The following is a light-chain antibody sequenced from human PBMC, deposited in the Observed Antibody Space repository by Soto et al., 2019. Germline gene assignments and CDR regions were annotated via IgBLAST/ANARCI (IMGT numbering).Light chain of an antibody. Sequence: EIVMTQSPATLSVSPGERATLSCRASQSVSSNLAWYQQKPGQAPRLLIYGASTRATGIPARFSGSGSGPEFTLTISSLQYEDFAVYYWQQYNKSHTFGQGNKLAIK. CDR2: GAS. J-gene: IGKJ2*01. CDR3: QQYNKSHT. CDR1: QSVSSN. V-gene: IGKV3-15*01.